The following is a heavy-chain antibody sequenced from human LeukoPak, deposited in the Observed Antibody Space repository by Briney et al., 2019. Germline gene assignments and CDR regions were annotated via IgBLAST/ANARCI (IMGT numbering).Heavy chain of an antibody. CDR2: INWNGGST. D-gene: IGHD3-22*01. CDR1: GFTFDDYG. Sequence: GGSLRLSCAASGFTFDDYGMSWVRQAPGKGLEWVSGINWNGGSTGYADSVKGRFTISRDNAKNSLYLQMNSLRAEDTALYHCARDLEGVGYYYDSSGSWGQGTLVTVSS. J-gene: IGHJ5*02. CDR3: ARDLEGVGYYYDSSGS. V-gene: IGHV3-20*01.